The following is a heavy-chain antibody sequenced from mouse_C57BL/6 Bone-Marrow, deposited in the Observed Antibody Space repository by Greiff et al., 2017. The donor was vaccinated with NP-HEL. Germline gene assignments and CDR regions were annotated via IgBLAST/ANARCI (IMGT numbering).Heavy chain of an antibody. Sequence: QVHVKQSGAELVKPGASVKLSCKASGYTFTEYTIHWVKQRSGQGLEWIGWFYPGSGSIKYNEKFQDKATLTADKSSSTVYMELSRLTSEDSAVYFCARHEGQLRLPAWFAYWGQGTLVTVSA. CDR2: FYPGSGSI. CDR3: ARHEGQLRLPAWFAY. CDR1: GYTFTEYT. J-gene: IGHJ3*01. D-gene: IGHD3-2*02. V-gene: IGHV1-62-2*01.